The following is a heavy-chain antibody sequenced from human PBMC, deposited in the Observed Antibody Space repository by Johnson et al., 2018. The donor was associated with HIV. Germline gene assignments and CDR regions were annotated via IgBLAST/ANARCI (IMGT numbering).Heavy chain of an antibody. Sequence: VQLVESGGGLVQPGGSLRLSCAASGFSFSTTWMHWVRQAPGEGLVWVAHINSDGSHIAYADSVRGRFTISRDNAKNTLYLQMNSLRAEDTAVYYCAKEGLRSSLRSGDAFDIWGHGTLVTVSS. CDR1: GFSFSTTW. CDR3: AKEGLRSSLRSGDAFDI. D-gene: IGHD6-6*01. V-gene: IGHV3-74*03. CDR2: INSDGSHI. J-gene: IGHJ3*02.